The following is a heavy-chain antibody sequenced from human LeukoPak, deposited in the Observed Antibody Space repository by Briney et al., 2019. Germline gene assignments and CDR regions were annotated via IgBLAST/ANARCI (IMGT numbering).Heavy chain of an antibody. J-gene: IGHJ5*02. D-gene: IGHD4-17*01. CDR2: ISHEGSYQ. CDR1: GFSFGSYG. V-gene: IGHV3-30*03. CDR3: ARDRTPYDYGDT. Sequence: GGSLRLSCAASGFSFGSYGIHWVRQAPGKGLEWVAVISHEGSYQNYADSVKGRFTISRDNAKNSLYLQMNSLRAEDTAVYYCARDRTPYDYGDTWGQGTLVTVSS.